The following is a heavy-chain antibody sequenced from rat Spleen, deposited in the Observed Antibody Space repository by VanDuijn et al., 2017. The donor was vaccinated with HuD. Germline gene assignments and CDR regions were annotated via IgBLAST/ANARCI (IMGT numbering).Heavy chain of an antibody. D-gene: IGHD4-3*01. J-gene: IGHJ4*01. V-gene: IGHV5-7*01. CDR3: ARHNSGYGVMDA. Sequence: EVQLVESGGGLVQPGRSLKLSCAASGFTFSDYNMAWVRQAQKKGLEWVESISYGVSSTYYRDSVMGRFTISRDNAKSTLYLQMDSLRSEDTATYYCARHNSGYGVMDAWGQGASVTVSS. CDR2: ISYGVSST. CDR1: GFTFSDYN.